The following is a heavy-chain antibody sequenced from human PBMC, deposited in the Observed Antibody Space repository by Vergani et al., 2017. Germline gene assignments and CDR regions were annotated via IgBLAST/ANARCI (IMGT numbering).Heavy chain of an antibody. D-gene: IGHD2-8*01. CDR3: TRQGTQYSWDYYYYYYMDV. J-gene: IGHJ6*03. Sequence: EVQLLESGGGLVQPGGSLRLSCAASGFTFSSYAMSWVRQAPGKGLEWVSAISGSGGSTYYADSVKGRFTISRDNSKNTLYLQMNSLRAEDTAVYYCTRQGTQYSWDYYYYYYMDVWGKGTTVTVSS. CDR2: ISGSGGST. V-gene: IGHV3-23*01. CDR1: GFTFSSYA.